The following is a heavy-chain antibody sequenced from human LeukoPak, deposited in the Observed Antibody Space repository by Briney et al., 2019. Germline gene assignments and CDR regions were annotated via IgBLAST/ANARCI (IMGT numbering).Heavy chain of an antibody. D-gene: IGHD2-15*01. CDR2: IYSGGS. Sequence: SETLSLTCTVSGGSISSSSYYWGWSRQPPGRLLEWIGGIYSGGSSYNPSLKSRVSISVDTSTNQFSLKLSSVTAADTAIYYCARYAATGGPNWFDPWGPGTLVTVSS. CDR1: GGSISSSSYY. J-gene: IGHJ5*02. V-gene: IGHV4-39*07. CDR3: ARYAATGGPNWFDP.